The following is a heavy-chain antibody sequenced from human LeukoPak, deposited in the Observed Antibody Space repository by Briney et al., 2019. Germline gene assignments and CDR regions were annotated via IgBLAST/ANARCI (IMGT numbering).Heavy chain of an antibody. CDR2: INPNSGGT. CDR3: ARDPGRDGYNQDY. Sequence: ASVKVSCKASGYTFTGYYMHWVRQAPGQGLEWMGWINPNSGGTNYAQKLQGRVTVTTDTSTSTAYMELRSLRSDDTAVYYCARDPGRDGYNQDYWGQGTLVTVSS. CDR1: GYTFTGYY. J-gene: IGHJ4*02. D-gene: IGHD5-24*01. V-gene: IGHV1-2*02.